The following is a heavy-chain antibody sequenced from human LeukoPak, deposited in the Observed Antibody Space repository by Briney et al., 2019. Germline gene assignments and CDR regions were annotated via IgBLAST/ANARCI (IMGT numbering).Heavy chain of an antibody. Sequence: SETLSLTCAVYGGSFSGYYWSWIRQPPGEGLEWIGEINHSGSTNYNPSLKSRVTISVDTSKNQFSLKLSSVTAADTAVYYCATSNSSLYYFDYWGQGTLVTVSS. CDR1: GGSFSGYY. J-gene: IGHJ4*02. CDR2: INHSGST. V-gene: IGHV4-34*01. CDR3: ATSNSSLYYFDY. D-gene: IGHD6-13*01.